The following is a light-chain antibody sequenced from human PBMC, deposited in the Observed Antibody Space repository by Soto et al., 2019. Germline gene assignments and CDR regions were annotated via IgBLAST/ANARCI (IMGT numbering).Light chain of an antibody. CDR1: QGISNY. CDR3: QKYNSALAT. CDR2: AAS. Sequence: DIQMTQSPSSLSASVGDRATITCRASQGISNYLAWYQQKPGKVPKLLIYAASTLQSGVPSRFSGSGSGTDFTLTITSVQPEDVATYYCQKYNSALATFGGGTKVEIK. V-gene: IGKV1-27*01. J-gene: IGKJ4*01.